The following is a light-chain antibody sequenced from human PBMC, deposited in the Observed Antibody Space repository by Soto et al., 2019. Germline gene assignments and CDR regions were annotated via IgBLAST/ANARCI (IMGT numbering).Light chain of an antibody. CDR2: KVS. J-gene: IGKJ4*01. CDR3: MKSTHWPRS. V-gene: IGKV2-30*02. Sequence: DVVVTQSPLSLPVTLGQPASISCRSSQSLVHSDGNTYLNWFQQRTGQSPRRLIYKVSIRDSGVPDRFSGSGSGTDFKMKISRVEAEDVEIYYYMKSTHWPRSFDGGTKVETK. CDR1: QSLVHSDGNTY.